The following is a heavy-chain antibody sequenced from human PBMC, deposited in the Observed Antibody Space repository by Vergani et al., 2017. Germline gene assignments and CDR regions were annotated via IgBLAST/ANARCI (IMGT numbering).Heavy chain of an antibody. J-gene: IGHJ4*02. CDR3: ARDSGNWNDLAFDY. D-gene: IGHD1-1*01. Sequence: EVQLVESGGGLVQPGRSLRLSCAASGFTFDDYAMHWVRQAPGKGLEWVSGISGSGGSTYYADSVKGRFTISRDNSKNSLYLQMNSLRAEDTAVYYCARDSGNWNDLAFDYWGQGTLVTVSS. CDR1: GFTFDDYA. V-gene: IGHV3-9*01. CDR2: ISGSGGST.